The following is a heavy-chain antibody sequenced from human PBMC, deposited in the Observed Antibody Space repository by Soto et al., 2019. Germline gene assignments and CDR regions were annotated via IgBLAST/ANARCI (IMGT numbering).Heavy chain of an antibody. V-gene: IGHV4-30-2*01. Sequence: SETLSLTCAVSGGSISSGGYSWSWIRQPPGKGLEWIANIHHSGSTYYNPSLKGRVTISLDRSENQFSLELSSVTAADTAVYYCARDSSSGYYYGWFDPWGQGNLVTVSS. CDR1: GGSISSGGYS. CDR3: ARDSSSGYYYGWFDP. J-gene: IGHJ5*02. CDR2: IHHSGST. D-gene: IGHD3-22*01.